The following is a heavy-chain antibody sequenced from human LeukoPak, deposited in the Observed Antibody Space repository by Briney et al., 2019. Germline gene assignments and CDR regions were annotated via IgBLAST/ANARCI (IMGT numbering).Heavy chain of an antibody. V-gene: IGHV4-39*07. CDR1: GGSISSSSYY. Sequence: SETLSLTCTVSGGSISSSSYYWGWIRQPPGKGLEWIGSIYYSGSTYYNPSLKSRVTISVDTSKNQFSLKLSSVTAADTAVYYCASEATVATYYYYGMDVWGQGTTVTVSS. D-gene: IGHD4-17*01. J-gene: IGHJ6*02. CDR3: ASEATVATYYYYGMDV. CDR2: IYYSGST.